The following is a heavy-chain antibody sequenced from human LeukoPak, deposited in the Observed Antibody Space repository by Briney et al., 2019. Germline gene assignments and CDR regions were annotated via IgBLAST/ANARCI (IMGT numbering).Heavy chain of an antibody. J-gene: IGHJ4*02. Sequence: LTGGSLRLSCAASGNYWMHWVRQAPGKGLVWVSHINSDGSWTSYADSVKGRFTISRDNAKNTVYLQMNNLRAEDTAVYYCVSFYGTYWGRGTLVTVSS. CDR3: VSFYGTY. CDR2: INSDGSWT. V-gene: IGHV3-74*01. CDR1: GNYW. D-gene: IGHD2-2*01.